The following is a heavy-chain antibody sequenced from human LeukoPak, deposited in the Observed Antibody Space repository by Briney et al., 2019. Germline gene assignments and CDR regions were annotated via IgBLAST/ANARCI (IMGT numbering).Heavy chain of an antibody. V-gene: IGHV4-59*11. CDR1: GVSLSSHY. J-gene: IGHJ5*02. D-gene: IGHD2-21*02. CDR2: IYYSGST. Sequence: SETLSLTCTVSGVSLSSHYWSWLRQPPGKGLEWIGYIYYSGSTNYNPSLKSRATISVDTSKNQFSRKLTSVTAADTAVYYCGRAYVTWIDPWGQGTLVTVSS. CDR3: GRAYVTWIDP.